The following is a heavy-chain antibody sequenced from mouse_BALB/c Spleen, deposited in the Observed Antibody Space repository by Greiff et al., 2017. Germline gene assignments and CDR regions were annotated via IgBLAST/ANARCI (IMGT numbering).Heavy chain of an antibody. CDR3: AYYDGYSPFAY. D-gene: IGHD2-3*01. CDR1: GYTFTSYW. CDR2: IDPSDSYT. Sequence: QVQLQQSGAELVKPGASVKLSCKASGYTFTSYWMHWVKQRPGQGLEWIGEIDPSDSYTNYNQKFKGKATLTVDKSSSTAYMQLSSLTSEDSAVYYCAYYDGYSPFAYWGQGTLVTVSA. J-gene: IGHJ3*01. V-gene: IGHV1-69*02.